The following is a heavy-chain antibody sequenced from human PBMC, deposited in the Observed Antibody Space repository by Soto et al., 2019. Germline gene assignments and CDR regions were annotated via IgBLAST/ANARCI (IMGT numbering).Heavy chain of an antibody. Sequence: SVKVSCEASGYTFTSYGISCVRQAPGQGLEWMGRISPILGKANYAQKLQGRVTITADKSTSTAYMELSSLRSEDTAVYYCARGGPQDIVVVPAADPNNWFDPWGQGTLVTVSS. CDR3: ARGGPQDIVVVPAADPNNWFDP. J-gene: IGHJ5*02. CDR2: ISPILGKA. D-gene: IGHD2-2*01. CDR1: GYTFTSYG. V-gene: IGHV1-69*04.